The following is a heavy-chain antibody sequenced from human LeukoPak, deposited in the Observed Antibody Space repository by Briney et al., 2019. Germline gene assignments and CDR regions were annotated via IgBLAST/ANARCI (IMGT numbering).Heavy chain of an antibody. CDR3: ARDGDYVGKIWTAATENMDV. D-gene: IGHD3/OR15-3a*01. V-gene: IGHV1-18*01. CDR2: ISGYNGKT. Sequence: ASVKASCNYSCYTFRKYGISWVRQAPGQGLEWMGWISGYNGKTEYAQKFQGRVTMTTDTSTSTAYMELRSLRSDDTAVYYCARDGDYVGKIWTAATENMDVWGQGTTVSVSS. J-gene: IGHJ6*02. CDR1: CYTFRKYG.